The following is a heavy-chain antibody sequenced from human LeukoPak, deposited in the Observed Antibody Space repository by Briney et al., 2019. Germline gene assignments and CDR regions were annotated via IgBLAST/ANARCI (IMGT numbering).Heavy chain of an antibody. CDR2: TYYRSKWYN. D-gene: IGHD3-22*01. V-gene: IGHV6-1*01. J-gene: IGHJ4*02. CDR1: GDSVSSNSAA. Sequence: SQTLSLTCAISGDSVSSNSAAWNWIRQSPSRGLEWLGRTYYRSKWYNDYAVSVKSRITINPDTSKNQFSLQLNSVTPEDTAVYYCARVSDYYDSSGYFEPVFDYWGQGTLVTVSS. CDR3: ARVSDYYDSSGYFEPVFDY.